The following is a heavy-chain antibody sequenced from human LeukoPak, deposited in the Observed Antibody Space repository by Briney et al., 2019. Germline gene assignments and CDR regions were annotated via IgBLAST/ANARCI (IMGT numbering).Heavy chain of an antibody. CDR1: GDSISTYY. Sequence: SETLSLTCTVSGDSISTYYWSWIRQPPGKGLEWIGNIYYSGSTNYNPSLKSRVTISVDTSKNQFSLKLSSVTAADTAVYYCARVRKVGDAFDIWGQGTMVTVSS. CDR3: ARVRKVGDAFDI. CDR2: IYYSGST. V-gene: IGHV4-59*01. D-gene: IGHD2-2*01. J-gene: IGHJ3*02.